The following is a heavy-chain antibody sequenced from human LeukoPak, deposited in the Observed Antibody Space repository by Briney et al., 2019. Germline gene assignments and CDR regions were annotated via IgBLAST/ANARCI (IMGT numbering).Heavy chain of an antibody. Sequence: SQTLSLTCTVSGGSISSGGYYWSWIRQHPGKGLEWIGYIYYSGSTYYNPSLKSRVTISVDTSKNQFSLKLSSVTAADTAVYYCARDAITGTTSWFDPWGQGTLVTVSS. CDR1: GGSISSGGYY. D-gene: IGHD1-20*01. CDR2: IYYSGST. V-gene: IGHV4-31*03. J-gene: IGHJ5*02. CDR3: ARDAITGTTSWFDP.